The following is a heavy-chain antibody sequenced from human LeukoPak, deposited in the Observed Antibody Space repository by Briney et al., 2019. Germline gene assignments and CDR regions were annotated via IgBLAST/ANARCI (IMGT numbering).Heavy chain of an antibody. CDR3: ARDPPSLYCSSTSCLDYYYMDV. J-gene: IGHJ6*03. CDR1: GGTFSSYA. V-gene: IGHV1-69*13. Sequence: GASVKVSCKASGGTFSSYAISWVRQAPGQGLEWMGGIIPIFGTANYAQKFQGRVTITADESTSTAYMELSSLRSEDTAVYYCARDPPSLYCSSTSCLDYYYMDVWGKGTTVTVSS. CDR2: IIPIFGTA. D-gene: IGHD2-2*01.